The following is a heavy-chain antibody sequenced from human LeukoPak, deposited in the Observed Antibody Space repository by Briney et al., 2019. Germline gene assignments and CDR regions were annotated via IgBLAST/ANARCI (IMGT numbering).Heavy chain of an antibody. Sequence: GGSLRLSCAASGFTFSSYWMSWVRQAPGKGLEWVSSISSSSSYIYYADSVKGRFTISRDNAKNSLYLQMNSLRAEDTAVYYCARSSYYYDSSGYYSSFDYWGQGTLVTVSS. V-gene: IGHV3-21*01. CDR2: ISSSSSYI. CDR3: ARSSYYYDSSGYYSSFDY. D-gene: IGHD3-22*01. CDR1: GFTFSSYW. J-gene: IGHJ4*02.